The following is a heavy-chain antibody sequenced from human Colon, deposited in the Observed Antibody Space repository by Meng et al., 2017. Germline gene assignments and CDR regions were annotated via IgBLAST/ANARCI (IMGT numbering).Heavy chain of an antibody. V-gene: IGHV4-4*07. D-gene: IGHD1-26*01. Sequence: SETLSLTCAVSGGSFSRDSWNWIRLAAGKDLEWIGRIFATENTNYNPSLKSRVVMSIDTSKNQFSLNLKSVTAADTAVYYCARGSGSYVQFDSWGQGTLVTVSS. CDR1: GGSFSRDS. J-gene: IGHJ4*02. CDR3: ARGSGSYVQFDS. CDR2: IFATENT.